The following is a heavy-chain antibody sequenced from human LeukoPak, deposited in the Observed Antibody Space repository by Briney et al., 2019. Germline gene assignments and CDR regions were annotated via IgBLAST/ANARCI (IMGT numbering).Heavy chain of an antibody. V-gene: IGHV4-61*02. CDR2: SYTSGST. J-gene: IGHJ5*02. CDR1: GGSINSDSYQ. D-gene: IGHD1-26*01. CDR3: ARGRGGTYYWYDP. Sequence: SETLSLTCTVSGGSINSDSYQWSWIRQPAGKGMEWIGRSYTSGSTNYNPSRKNRATISVDTSKNQFSLKLTSVTAADTAVYYCARGRGGTYYWYDPWGQGTLVTVSS.